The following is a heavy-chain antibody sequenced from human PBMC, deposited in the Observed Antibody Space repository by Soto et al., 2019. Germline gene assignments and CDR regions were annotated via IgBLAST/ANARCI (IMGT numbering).Heavy chain of an antibody. CDR3: SKTTTARIAVAPRGLFDY. J-gene: IGHJ4*02. Sequence: EVQLLESGGGLVQPGGSLRLSCAASGFTFSSYAMNWFRQAPGNGLEWASAISGSGGSRYYADSVKGRFTISGDNSKNMLFLQMNSLRDEDTTVYYCSKTTTARIAVAPRGLFDYWGQGTLVTVSS. CDR2: ISGSGGSR. V-gene: IGHV3-23*01. CDR1: GFTFSSYA. D-gene: IGHD6-19*01.